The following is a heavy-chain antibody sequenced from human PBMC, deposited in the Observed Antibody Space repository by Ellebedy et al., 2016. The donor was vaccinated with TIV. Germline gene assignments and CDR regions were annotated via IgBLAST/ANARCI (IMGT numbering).Heavy chain of an antibody. J-gene: IGHJ6*02. D-gene: IGHD5-24*01. V-gene: IGHV4-59*01. CDR1: GGSIRSFF. CDR3: ARDRDNAYNGVYFYGMDV. CDR2: GGGGWST. Sequence: GSLRLSCSVSGGSIRSFFWSWIRHSPGTGRGWGVGGGGGWSTRYNPSLRSRVSMSVDMSLNQFSLSLRSVPTADTGVYYCARDRDNAYNGVYFYGMDVWGQGTTVTVSS.